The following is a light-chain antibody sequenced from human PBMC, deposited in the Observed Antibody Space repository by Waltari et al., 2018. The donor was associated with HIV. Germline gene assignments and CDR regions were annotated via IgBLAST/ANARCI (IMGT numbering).Light chain of an antibody. V-gene: IGKV3-20*01. Sequence: IVLTPSPGTLSLPPGKRATLSCRASQSVCANYVAWYQQKPGQAPRLLIYAASRRATGIPDRFSASGSGTDFTLTISRLEPEDFVVYYCQQYGASPHTFGGGTKVEIK. CDR2: AAS. CDR3: QQYGASPHT. CDR1: QSVCANY. J-gene: IGKJ4*01.